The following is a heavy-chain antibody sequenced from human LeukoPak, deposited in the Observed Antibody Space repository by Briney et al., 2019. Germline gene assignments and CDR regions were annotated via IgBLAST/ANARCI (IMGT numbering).Heavy chain of an antibody. CDR2: IRSKAYGGTA. Sequence: GGSLRLSCTGSGFIFGDYAMNWVRQAPGKGLEWVGVIRSKAYGGTAEYAASVKGRFTISRDDSKSIAYLQMNSLKTEDTAVYYCTRDRGLRVFDIWGQGTMVTVSS. D-gene: IGHD4-17*01. V-gene: IGHV3-49*04. J-gene: IGHJ3*02. CDR3: TRDRGLRVFDI. CDR1: GFIFGDYA.